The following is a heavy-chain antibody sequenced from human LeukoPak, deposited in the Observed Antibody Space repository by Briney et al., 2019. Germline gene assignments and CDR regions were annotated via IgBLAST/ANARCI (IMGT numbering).Heavy chain of an antibody. Sequence: GGSLRLSCAASGFTFDDYAMHWVRQAPGKGLEWVSGISWNSGSIGYADSVKGRFTISRDNAKNSLYLQMNSLRAEDTALYYCAKKATVTTGVAFDIWGQGTMVTVSS. CDR1: GFTFDDYA. D-gene: IGHD4-17*01. CDR2: ISWNSGSI. V-gene: IGHV3-9*01. J-gene: IGHJ3*02. CDR3: AKKATVTTGVAFDI.